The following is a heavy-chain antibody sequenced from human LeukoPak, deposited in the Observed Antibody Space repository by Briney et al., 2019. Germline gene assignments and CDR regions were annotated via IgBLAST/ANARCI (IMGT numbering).Heavy chain of an antibody. V-gene: IGHV3-33*08. D-gene: IGHD6-19*01. CDR3: ARVAVAGSRTQYYFDY. Sequence: GGSLRLSCAASGFTFSIYAMSGVRQAQGKGLEWVAVIWYDGSNKYYADSVKGRFTISRDNSKNTLYLQMNSLRAEDTAVYYCARVAVAGSRTQYYFDYWGQGTLVTVSS. CDR2: IWYDGSNK. CDR1: GFTFSIYA. J-gene: IGHJ4*02.